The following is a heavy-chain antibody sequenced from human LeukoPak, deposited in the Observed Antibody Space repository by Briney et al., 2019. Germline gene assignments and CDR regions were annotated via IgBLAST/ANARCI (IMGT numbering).Heavy chain of an antibody. J-gene: IGHJ4*02. CDR2: IRSKANSYAT. CDR3: TSTYYYDSSGYSIDY. CDR1: GFTFSGSA. V-gene: IGHV3-73*01. D-gene: IGHD3-22*01. Sequence: PGGSLRLSCAASGFTFSGSAMHWVRQASGKGLEWVARIRSKANSYATAYAASVKGRFTISRDDSKNTAYLQMNSLKTEDTAVYYCTSTYYYDSSGYSIDYWGQGTLVTVSP.